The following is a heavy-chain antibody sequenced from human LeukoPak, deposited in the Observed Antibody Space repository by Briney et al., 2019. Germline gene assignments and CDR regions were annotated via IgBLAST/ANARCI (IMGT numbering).Heavy chain of an antibody. Sequence: KSGGSLRLSCAASGFTFSSYSMNWVRQAPGKGLEWVSSISSSSSYIYYADSVKGRFTISRDNAKNSLYLQMNSLRAEDTAVYYCARGMSYAFFQWLVQVYYYYMDVWGKGTTVTVSS. D-gene: IGHD6-19*01. CDR2: ISSSSSYI. J-gene: IGHJ6*03. CDR1: GFTFSSYS. V-gene: IGHV3-21*01. CDR3: ARGMSYAFFQWLVQVYYYYMDV.